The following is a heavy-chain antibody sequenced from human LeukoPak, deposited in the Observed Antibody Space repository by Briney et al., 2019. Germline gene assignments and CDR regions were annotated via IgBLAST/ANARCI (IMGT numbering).Heavy chain of an antibody. V-gene: IGHV3-23*01. Sequence: PGGSLRLSCEASGFTFSSYPMSWVRQAPGKGLEWVSVISESGDVTHYADSMKGRFTISRDNTKNTLNLQMNGLRGEDTAIYYCARDSSHYLGSSDYWGQGALVTVSS. CDR3: ARDSSHYLGSSDY. CDR1: GFTFSSYP. J-gene: IGHJ4*02. CDR2: ISESGDVT. D-gene: IGHD6-6*01.